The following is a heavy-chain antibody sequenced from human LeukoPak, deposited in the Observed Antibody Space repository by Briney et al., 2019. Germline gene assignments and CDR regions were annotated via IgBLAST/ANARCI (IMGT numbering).Heavy chain of an antibody. CDR2: ISYDGSNK. CDR1: GFTFSSYA. V-gene: IGHV3-30-3*01. CDR3: ARALLWFGGSLMDV. J-gene: IGHJ3*01. D-gene: IGHD3-10*01. Sequence: PGRSLRLSCAASGFTFSSYAMHWVRQAPGKGLEWVAVISYDGSNKYYADSVKGRFTISRDNSKNTLYLQMNSLRAEDTAVYYCARALLWFGGSLMDVWGQGTMVTVSS.